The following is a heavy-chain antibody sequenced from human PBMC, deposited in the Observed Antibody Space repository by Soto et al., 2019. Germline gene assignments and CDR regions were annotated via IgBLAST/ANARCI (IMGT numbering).Heavy chain of an antibody. Sequence: GASVKVSCKASGGTFSSYAISWVRQAPGKGLEWMGGINPTFGTANYAQKSQGRVTITADETTSTAYMELSSLRSEDTAVYYCAREGVGGDSSGWNYYYGMDVWGQGTTVTVSS. J-gene: IGHJ6*02. CDR1: GGTFSSYA. D-gene: IGHD6-19*01. CDR2: INPTFGTA. CDR3: AREGVGGDSSGWNYYYGMDV. V-gene: IGHV1-69*13.